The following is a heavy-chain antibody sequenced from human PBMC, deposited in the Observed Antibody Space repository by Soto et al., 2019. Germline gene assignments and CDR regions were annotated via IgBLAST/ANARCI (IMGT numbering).Heavy chain of an antibody. J-gene: IGHJ6*02. CDR1: GFTFSGSA. CDR3: TRRDNWNYVPYGMDV. D-gene: IGHD1-7*01. Sequence: GGSLRLSCAASGFTFSGSAMHWVRQASGKGLEWVGRIRSKANSYATAYAASVKGRFTISRDDSKNTAYLQMNSLKTEDTAVYYCTRRDNWNYVPYGMDVWGQGTTVTVSS. V-gene: IGHV3-73*01. CDR2: IRSKANSYAT.